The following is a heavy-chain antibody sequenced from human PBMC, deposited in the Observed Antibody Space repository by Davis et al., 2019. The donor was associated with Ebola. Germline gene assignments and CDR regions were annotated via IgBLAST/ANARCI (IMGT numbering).Heavy chain of an antibody. CDR2: IYPGDSDT. J-gene: IGHJ6*02. CDR1: GYSFTSYW. V-gene: IGHV5-51*01. CDR3: ARLNLSDVYYYYYGMDV. D-gene: IGHD1-14*01. Sequence: GESLKISCKGSGYSFTSYWIGWVRQMPGKGLEWMGIIYPGDSDTRYSPSFQSQVTISADKSISTAYLQWSSLKASDTAMYYCARLNLSDVYYYYYGMDVWGQGTTVTVSS.